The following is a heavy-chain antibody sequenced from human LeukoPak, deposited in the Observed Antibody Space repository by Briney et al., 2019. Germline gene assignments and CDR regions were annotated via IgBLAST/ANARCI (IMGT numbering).Heavy chain of an antibody. CDR3: ARAGGWAREDYKADAFHI. D-gene: IGHD6-19*01. CDR1: GYTFTNFG. Sequence: ASVKVSCKASGYTFTNFGIAWVRQAPGQGLEWMGWISVYKGDTIYAQKAQGRVTMTTDTSTSTAYMEVRSLRSDDTAVYYCARAGGWAREDYKADAFHIWGQGTMVTVSS. V-gene: IGHV1-18*01. J-gene: IGHJ3*02. CDR2: ISVYKGDT.